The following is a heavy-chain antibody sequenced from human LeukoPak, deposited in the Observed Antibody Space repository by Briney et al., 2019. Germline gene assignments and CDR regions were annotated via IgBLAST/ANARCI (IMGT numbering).Heavy chain of an antibody. J-gene: IGHJ4*02. CDR3: ARRVTSGGGYNSFDY. CDR2: IYPSDSDT. CDR1: GYSFTNYW. D-gene: IGHD5-24*01. V-gene: IGHV5-51*01. Sequence: GESLQISCGGSGYSFTNYWIGGVRQMPGKGLEWMGIIYPSDSDTRYSPSFQGQVLISADKSISTASLQWSSLKASDTAMYYCARRVTSGGGYNSFDYWGQGNLVTVSS.